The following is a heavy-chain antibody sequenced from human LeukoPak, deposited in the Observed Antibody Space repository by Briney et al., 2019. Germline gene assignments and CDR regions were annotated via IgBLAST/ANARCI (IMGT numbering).Heavy chain of an antibody. CDR1: GGSISSSSYY. V-gene: IGHV4-39*07. Sequence: PSETLSLTCTVSGGSISSSSYYWGWIRQPPGKGLEWIGSIYYSGSTYYNPSLKSRVTISVDTSKNQFSLNLSSVTAADTAVYYCARGSGGWVDYESPGGAPYFDYWGQGTLVTVSS. CDR3: ARGSGGWVDYESPGGAPYFDY. J-gene: IGHJ4*02. D-gene: IGHD4/OR15-4a*01. CDR2: IYYSGST.